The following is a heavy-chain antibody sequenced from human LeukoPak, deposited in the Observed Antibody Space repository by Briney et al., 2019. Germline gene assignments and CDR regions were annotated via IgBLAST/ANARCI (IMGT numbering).Heavy chain of an antibody. J-gene: IGHJ3*02. CDR3: AKGGGPVVVTAIRFRGGLDAFDI. V-gene: IGHV3-23*01. D-gene: IGHD2-21*02. CDR1: GFTFSSYA. Sequence: PGGSLRLSCAASGFTFSSYAMSWVRQAPGKGLEWVSAISGSGGSTYYADSVKGRFTISRDNSKNTLYLQMNSLRAEDTAVYYCAKGGGPVVVTAIRFRGGLDAFDIWGQGTMVTVSS. CDR2: ISGSGGST.